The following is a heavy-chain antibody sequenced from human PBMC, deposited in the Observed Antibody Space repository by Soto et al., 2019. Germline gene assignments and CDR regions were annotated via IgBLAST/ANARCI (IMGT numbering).Heavy chain of an antibody. CDR2: IYHSGST. CDR1: GGSISSGGYS. J-gene: IGHJ4*02. V-gene: IGHV4-30-2*01. D-gene: IGHD5-12*01. CDR3: AAGGGLPRYY. Sequence: QLQLQESGSGLVKPSQTLSLTCAVSGGSISSGGYSWSWIRQPPGKGLEWIGYIYHSGSTYYNPSLKGRVNISVDRAKNQFSLKLSSVTAADTAVYYCAAGGGLPRYYWGQGTLVTVSS.